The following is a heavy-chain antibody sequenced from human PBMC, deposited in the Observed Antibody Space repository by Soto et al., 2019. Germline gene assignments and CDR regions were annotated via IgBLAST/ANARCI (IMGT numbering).Heavy chain of an antibody. Sequence: LSLTCAVSGGSISSGGYSWSWIRQPPGKGLEWIGYIYHSGSTYYNPSLKSRVTISVDRSRNQFSLKLSSVTAADTAVYYCAREARCSGGSCRHAFDIWGQGTMVTVSS. CDR1: GGSISSGGYS. CDR3: AREARCSGGSCRHAFDI. V-gene: IGHV4-30-2*01. CDR2: IYHSGST. J-gene: IGHJ3*02. D-gene: IGHD2-15*01.